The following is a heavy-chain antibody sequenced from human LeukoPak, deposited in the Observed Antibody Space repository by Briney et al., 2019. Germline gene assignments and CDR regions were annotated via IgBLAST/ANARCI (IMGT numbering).Heavy chain of an antibody. CDR3: ARVKIVVVPYDAFDI. Sequence: ASVKVSCKASGYSFTSHYMHWVRQAPGQGLEWMGWINPNSGGTNYAQKFQGRVTMTRDTSISTAYMELSRLRSDDTAVYYCARVKIVVVPYDAFDIWGQGTMVTVSS. CDR1: GYSFTSHY. J-gene: IGHJ3*02. CDR2: INPNSGGT. D-gene: IGHD3-22*01. V-gene: IGHV1-2*02.